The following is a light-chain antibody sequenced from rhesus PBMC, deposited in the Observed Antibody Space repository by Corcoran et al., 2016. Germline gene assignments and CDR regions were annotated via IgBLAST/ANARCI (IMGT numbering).Light chain of an antibody. CDR3: MQYTHIPYS. J-gene: IGKJ2*01. V-gene: IGKV2-65*01. CDR1: QSLVHSNGNTY. CDR2: KVS. Sequence: DVVMTQSPLALPITPGQPASISCRSSQSLVHSNGNTYLSWFQQKPGHPPRPLFYKVSNRYSGVPDRFSGSGAGQDFTLKISRVEAEDVGVYYCMQYTHIPYSFGQGTKVEIK.